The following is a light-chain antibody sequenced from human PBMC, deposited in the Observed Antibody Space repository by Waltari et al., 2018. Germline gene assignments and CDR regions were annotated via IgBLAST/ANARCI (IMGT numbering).Light chain of an antibody. CDR3: QQCYSTPLT. CDR2: AAS. J-gene: IGKJ4*01. CDR1: QSISNY. Sequence: DIQLTQSPSSLSASVGDRVTITCRASQSISNYLNLYQQKPGKAPKVVISAASSLQSGVPSRFSGSGSGTAFTLTISSLQPEDFATYYWQQCYSTPLTFGGGTKVE. V-gene: IGKV1-39*01.